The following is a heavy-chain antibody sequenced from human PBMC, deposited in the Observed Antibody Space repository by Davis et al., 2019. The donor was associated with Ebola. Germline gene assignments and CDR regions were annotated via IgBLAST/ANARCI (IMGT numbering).Heavy chain of an antibody. CDR1: GFTFDDYA. CDR2: ISWNRGSI. J-gene: IGHJ6*02. D-gene: IGHD2-2*01. V-gene: IGHV3-9*01. CDR3: ATPLGVVPADSDIYYYYGMDV. Sequence: SLKISCAASGFTFDDYAMHWVRQAPGKGLEWVSGISWNRGSIGYADSVKGRFTISRDNAKNSLYLQMNSLRAEDTAVYYCATPLGVVPADSDIYYYYGMDVWGQGTTVTVSS.